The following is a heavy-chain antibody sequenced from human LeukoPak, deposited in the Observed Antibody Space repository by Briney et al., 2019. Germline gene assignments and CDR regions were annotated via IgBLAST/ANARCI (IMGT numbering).Heavy chain of an antibody. D-gene: IGHD2-2*02. CDR2: IYYSGST. V-gene: IGHV4-31*03. Sequence: SETLSLTCTVSGVSVSSATHYWSWIRQHPGKGLEWIGYIYYSGSTYYNPSLKSRVTISVDTSKNQFSLKLSSVTAADTAVYYCASGYCSSTSCYTHEYFQHWGQGTLVTVSS. CDR3: ASGYCSSTSCYTHEYFQH. J-gene: IGHJ1*01. CDR1: GVSVSSATHY.